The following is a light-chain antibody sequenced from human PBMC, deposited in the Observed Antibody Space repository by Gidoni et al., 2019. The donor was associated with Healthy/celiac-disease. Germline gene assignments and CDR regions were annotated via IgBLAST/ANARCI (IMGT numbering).Light chain of an antibody. J-gene: IGKJ3*01. Sequence: DIQMTQSPSSLSASVGDRVTITCRASQSISSYLNWYQQKPGKAPKLLIYAASSLQSGVPSRFSGSGSGTDFTLTISSLQPEDFATYYCQQSYSTPIFXPXTKVXIK. V-gene: IGKV1-39*01. CDR2: AAS. CDR3: QQSYSTPI. CDR1: QSISSY.